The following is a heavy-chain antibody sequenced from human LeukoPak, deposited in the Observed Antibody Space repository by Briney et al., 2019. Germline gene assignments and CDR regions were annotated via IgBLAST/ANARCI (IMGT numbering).Heavy chain of an antibody. J-gene: IGHJ4*02. CDR1: GGSISNNNW. D-gene: IGHD2-15*01. V-gene: IGHV4-4*02. Sequence: SETLSLTCGVSGGSISNNNWWCWFRQPPGKGLEWIGEIYHSGSTNYNPSLKSRVTISVDESMNQFSLKLSSVTAADTAVYYCARRISGYVNFWGQGTLVTVSS. CDR3: ARRISGYVNF. CDR2: IYHSGST.